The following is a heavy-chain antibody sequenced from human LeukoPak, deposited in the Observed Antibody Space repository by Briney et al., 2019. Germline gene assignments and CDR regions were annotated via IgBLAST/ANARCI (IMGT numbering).Heavy chain of an antibody. D-gene: IGHD2-2*01. Sequence: GRSLRLSCAASGFTFSSYAMHWVRQAPGKGLEWVAVISYDGSNKYYADSVKGRFTLSRDNSENTVYLQMNSLRAEDTALYYCAKAFSSTWGGDFDYWGQGHLVTVSS. CDR3: AKAFSSTWGGDFDY. J-gene: IGHJ4*02. V-gene: IGHV3-30-3*01. CDR1: GFTFSSYA. CDR2: ISYDGSNK.